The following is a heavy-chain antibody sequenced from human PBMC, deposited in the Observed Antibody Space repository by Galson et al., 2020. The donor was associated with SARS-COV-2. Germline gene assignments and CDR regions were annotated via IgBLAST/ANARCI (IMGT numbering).Heavy chain of an antibody. J-gene: IGHJ4*02. Sequence: GGSLSLSCAASGFIFSSYTLHWVRQAPGKGLEWVAIISYDGSNKYYADSVKGRFTISRDNSKNTLNLQMNSLRTEDTAVYYCAREDYYDSSGYSGGFGYWGQGTLVTVSS. V-gene: IGHV3-30-3*01. D-gene: IGHD3-22*01. CDR3: AREDYYDSSGYSGGFGY. CDR2: ISYDGSNK. CDR1: GFIFSSYT.